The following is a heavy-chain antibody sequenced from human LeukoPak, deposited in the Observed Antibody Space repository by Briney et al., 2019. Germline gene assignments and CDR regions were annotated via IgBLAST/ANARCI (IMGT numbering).Heavy chain of an antibody. CDR1: GFTFRSYA. D-gene: IGHD2/OR15-2a*01. CDR3: AKDLTIVHSFFDY. Sequence: GGSLRPSCAASGFTFRSYAMSWVRQAPGKGLEWVSAISASGGSTYYAVSVKGRFTISRDNSKNMLYLQMNSLRAEDTAVYYCAKDLTIVHSFFDYWGQGTLVTVSS. CDR2: ISASGGST. V-gene: IGHV3-23*01. J-gene: IGHJ4*02.